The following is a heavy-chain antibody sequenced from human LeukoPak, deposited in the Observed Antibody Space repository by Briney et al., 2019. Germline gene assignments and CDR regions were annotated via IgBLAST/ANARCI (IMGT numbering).Heavy chain of an antibody. Sequence: EASVKVSCKASGGTFSSYTFDWVRQAPGQGLEWMGRINPHLGAVNFAPKFRGRLTITADTSTRTVYMDLSGLRSEDSAVYYCARESDNAGGNSVVLDDWGQGTLVT. CDR3: ARESDNAGGNSVVLDD. V-gene: IGHV1-69*08. CDR2: INPHLGAV. D-gene: IGHD4-23*01. J-gene: IGHJ4*02. CDR1: GGTFSSYT.